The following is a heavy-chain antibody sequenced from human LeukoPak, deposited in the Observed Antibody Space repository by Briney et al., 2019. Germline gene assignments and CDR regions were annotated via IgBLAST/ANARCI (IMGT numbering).Heavy chain of an antibody. Sequence: AGSLSLSCAASGFTFSNYGMSWIRQPPGKGLEWVADIRGSGGSTYYADSVKSRCIISRDNSKNTLYLQMNSLRAEDTAAYYCVKARMRDCGTDCLESWGQGTLVTVSS. CDR3: VKARMRDCGTDCLES. D-gene: IGHD2-21*02. CDR2: IRGSGGST. J-gene: IGHJ4*02. V-gene: IGHV3-23*01. CDR1: GFTFSNYG.